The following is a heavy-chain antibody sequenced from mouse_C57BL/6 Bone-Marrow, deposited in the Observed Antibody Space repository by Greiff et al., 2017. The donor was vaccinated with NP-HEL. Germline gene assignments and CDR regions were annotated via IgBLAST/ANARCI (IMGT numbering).Heavy chain of an antibody. Sequence: VQLQQSGPGLVQPSQSLSITCTVSGFSLTSYGVHWVRQSPGKGLEWLGVIWSGGSTDYNAAFISRLSISKDNSKSQVFFKMNSLQADDTAIYYCARKKGDYDGFAYWGQGTLVTVSA. CDR1: GFSLTSYG. D-gene: IGHD2-4*01. CDR2: IWSGGST. V-gene: IGHV2-2*01. J-gene: IGHJ3*01. CDR3: ARKKGDYDGFAY.